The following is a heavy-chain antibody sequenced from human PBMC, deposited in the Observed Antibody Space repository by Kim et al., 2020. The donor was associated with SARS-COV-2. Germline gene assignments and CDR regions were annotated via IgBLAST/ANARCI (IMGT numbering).Heavy chain of an antibody. D-gene: IGHD5-12*01. CDR3: ARRRYDYWSASADEFDY. J-gene: IGHJ4*02. Sequence: SETLSLTCNVSGASVITSQYYWAWSRQPPGKGLEWIATLYFGGSTFYNSALKSRVTISVDASKSQFSLTLGSVTVADTAVYYCARRRYDYWSASADEFDYWGQGTLVTVSS. V-gene: IGHV4-39*01. CDR2: LYFGGST. CDR1: GASVITSQYY.